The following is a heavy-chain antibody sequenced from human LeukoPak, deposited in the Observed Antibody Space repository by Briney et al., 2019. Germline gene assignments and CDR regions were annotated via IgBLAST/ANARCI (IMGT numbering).Heavy chain of an antibody. CDR2: IIPIFGTA. CDR1: GGTFSSYA. V-gene: IGHV1-69*13. CDR3: AKLLSSSWYGYYYGMDV. J-gene: IGHJ6*02. Sequence: SVKVSCKASGGTFSSYAISWVRQAPGQGLEWMGGIIPIFGTANYAQKFQGRVTITADESTSTAYMELSSLRAEDTAVYYCAKLLSSSWYGYYYGMDVWGQGTTVTVSS. D-gene: IGHD6-13*01.